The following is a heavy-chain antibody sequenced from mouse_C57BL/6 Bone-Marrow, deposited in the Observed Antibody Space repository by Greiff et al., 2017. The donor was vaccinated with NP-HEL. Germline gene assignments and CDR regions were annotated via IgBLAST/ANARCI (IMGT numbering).Heavy chain of an antibody. Sequence: VQLKQSGPELVKPGASVKISCKASGYSFTGYYMNWVKQSPEKSLEWIGEINPSTGGTTYNQKFKAKATLTVDKSSSTAYMQLKSLTSEDSAVYYCARRKGGYSSYYAMDYWGQGTSVTVSS. CDR1: GYSFTGYY. V-gene: IGHV1-42*01. J-gene: IGHJ4*01. CDR2: INPSTGGT. CDR3: ARRKGGYSSYYAMDY. D-gene: IGHD2-5*01.